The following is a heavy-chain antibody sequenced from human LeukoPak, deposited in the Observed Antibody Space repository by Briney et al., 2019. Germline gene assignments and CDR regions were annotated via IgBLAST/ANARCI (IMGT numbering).Heavy chain of an antibody. CDR3: ARAGIAAAGKDAFDI. CDR2: IKQDGSEK. CDR1: GFTFSDYY. J-gene: IGHJ3*02. Sequence: GGSLRLSCAASGFTFSDYYMSWIRQAPGKGLEWVANIKQDGSEKYYVDSVKGRFTISRDNAKNSLYLQMNSLRAEDTAVYYCARAGIAAAGKDAFDIWGQGTMVTVSS. D-gene: IGHD6-13*01. V-gene: IGHV3-7*01.